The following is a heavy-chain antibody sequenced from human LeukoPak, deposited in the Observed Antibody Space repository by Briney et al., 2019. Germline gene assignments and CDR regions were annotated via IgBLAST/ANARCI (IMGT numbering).Heavy chain of an antibody. CDR1: GFTFSSYG. J-gene: IGHJ6*02. CDR2: ISYDGSNK. CDR3: AKDKDFWSGYYRGVPYYYGMDV. V-gene: IGHV3-30*18. Sequence: PGGSLRLSCAASGFTFSSYGMHWVRQAQGKGLEWVAAISYDGSNKYYADSVKGRFTISRDSAKNTLYLQMNNLRAEDTAVYCCAKDKDFWSGYYRGVPYYYGMDVWGQGTTVTVSS. D-gene: IGHD3-3*01.